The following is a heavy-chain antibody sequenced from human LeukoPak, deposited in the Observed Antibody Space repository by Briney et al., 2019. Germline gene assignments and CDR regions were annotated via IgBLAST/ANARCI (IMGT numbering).Heavy chain of an antibody. D-gene: IGHD3-3*01. Sequence: ASVKVSCKASGYTFTGSYMHWVRQAPGQGLEWMGWINPNSGGTNYAQKFQGRVTMTRDTSISTAYMELSRLRSDDTAVYYCARGVARGFLEWFESYGMDVWGQGTTVTVSS. J-gene: IGHJ6*02. CDR2: INPNSGGT. CDR3: ARGVARGFLEWFESYGMDV. V-gene: IGHV1-2*02. CDR1: GYTFTGSY.